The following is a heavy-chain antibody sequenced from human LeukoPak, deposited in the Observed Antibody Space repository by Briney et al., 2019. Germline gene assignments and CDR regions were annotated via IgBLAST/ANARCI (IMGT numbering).Heavy chain of an antibody. CDR2: INHSGST. Sequence: SETLSLTCAVYGGSFSGYYWSWIRQPPGKGLEWIGEINHSGSTNYNPSLKSRATVSVDTSKNQFSLKLSSVTAADTAVYYCARRRMVRGVIAWYFDYWGQGTLVTVSS. D-gene: IGHD3-10*01. J-gene: IGHJ4*02. V-gene: IGHV4-34*01. CDR1: GGSFSGYY. CDR3: ARRRMVRGVIAWYFDY.